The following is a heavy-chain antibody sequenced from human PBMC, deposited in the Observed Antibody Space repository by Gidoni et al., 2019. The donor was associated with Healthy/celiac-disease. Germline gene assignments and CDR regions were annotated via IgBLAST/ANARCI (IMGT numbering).Heavy chain of an antibody. Sequence: EVQLLESGGGLVQPGGSLRLSCAASGFTFSDYAMSCVRQAPGKGLEWVSAISGSGGSRYYADSVKDRFTIYRENSKNTLYLKMNSLRAEDTAVYYCAKELSVGNDFWSGAGMDVWGQGTTVTVSS. V-gene: IGHV3-23*01. J-gene: IGHJ6*02. D-gene: IGHD3-3*01. CDR1: GFTFSDYA. CDR3: AKELSVGNDFWSGAGMDV. CDR2: ISGSGGSR.